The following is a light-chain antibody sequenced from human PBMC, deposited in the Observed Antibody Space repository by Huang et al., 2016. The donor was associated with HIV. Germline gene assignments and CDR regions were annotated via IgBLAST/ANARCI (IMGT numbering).Light chain of an antibody. CDR2: WAS. CDR3: QQYYSSPFT. V-gene: IGKV4-1*01. J-gene: IGKJ3*01. Sequence: RATINCKSSQSILYSSTDKSYLAWYHQKPGQPPKLLIYWASTRESGVPDRFSGSGSGTDFTLTISSLQAEDVAVYYCQQYYSSPFTFGPGTKVDIK. CDR1: QSILYSSTDKSY.